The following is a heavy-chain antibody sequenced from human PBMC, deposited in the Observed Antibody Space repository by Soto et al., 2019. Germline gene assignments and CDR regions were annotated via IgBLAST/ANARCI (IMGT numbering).Heavy chain of an antibody. CDR2: ISGSGSST. J-gene: IGHJ3*02. Sequence: EVQLLESGGGLVQPGGSLRLSCAASGFTFSSYAMSWVRQAPGKGLEWVSAISGSGSSTYYADSVKGRFTISRDNPKNTLYLQMHILRAEDTAVYYCASRSPSCAVDIWGQGTMVTVSS. V-gene: IGHV3-23*01. CDR3: ASRSPSCAVDI. CDR1: GFTFSSYA. D-gene: IGHD2-15*01.